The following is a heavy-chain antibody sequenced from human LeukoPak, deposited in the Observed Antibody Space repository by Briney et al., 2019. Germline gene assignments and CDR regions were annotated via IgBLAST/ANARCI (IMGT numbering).Heavy chain of an antibody. D-gene: IGHD6-13*01. CDR1: GGSISSYY. Sequence: SETLSLTCTVSGGSISSYYWSWIRQPPGKGLEWIGYIYYSGSTNYNPSLKSRVTISVDTSKNQFSLKLSSVTAADTAVYYCARDLAGTAPDYWGQGTLVTVSS. V-gene: IGHV4-59*01. CDR3: ARDLAGTAPDY. CDR2: IYYSGST. J-gene: IGHJ4*02.